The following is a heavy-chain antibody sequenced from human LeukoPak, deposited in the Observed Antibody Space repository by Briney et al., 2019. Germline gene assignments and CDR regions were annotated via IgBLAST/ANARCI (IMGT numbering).Heavy chain of an antibody. CDR2: ISASRDIT. Sequence: GGSLRLSCAASGFNYSSYTMNWVRQAPGMGLEWLSYISASRDITYYADSVKGRFSISRDNAKNSLYLQMNSLRAEDTAVYYCVRGSLASGVVVYYYYYLDVWGKGTTVTVSS. CDR3: VRGSLASGVVVYYYYYLDV. V-gene: IGHV3-48*01. D-gene: IGHD3-3*01. J-gene: IGHJ6*03. CDR1: GFNYSSYT.